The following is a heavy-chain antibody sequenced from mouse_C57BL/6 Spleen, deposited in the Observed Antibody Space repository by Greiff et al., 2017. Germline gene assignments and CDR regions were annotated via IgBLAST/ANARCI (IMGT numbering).Heavy chain of an antibody. D-gene: IGHD5-1-1*01. Sequence: QVQLQQSGAELVKPGASVKISCKASGYAFSSYWMNRVKQRPGKGLEWIGQIYPGDGDTNYNGKFKGKATLTADKSSSTAYMQLSSLTSEDSAVYFCARGYPGWFAYWGQGTLVTVSA. V-gene: IGHV1-80*01. CDR3: ARGYPGWFAY. CDR1: GYAFSSYW. J-gene: IGHJ3*01. CDR2: IYPGDGDT.